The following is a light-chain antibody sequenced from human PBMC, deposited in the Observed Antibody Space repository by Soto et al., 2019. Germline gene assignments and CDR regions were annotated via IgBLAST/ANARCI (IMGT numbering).Light chain of an antibody. CDR2: DVS. CDR1: QSVSSAY. J-gene: IGKJ1*01. CDR3: QKYGRSPET. V-gene: IGKV3-20*01. Sequence: EIVLTQSPATLSLSPGEGATLSCRASQSVSSAYFAWYQQNPGQAPRLLFCDVSSRATGIPVRGSGSGSGTDFTLTVRRLEAEAFAVYDCQKYGRSPETFGQGTKVEIK.